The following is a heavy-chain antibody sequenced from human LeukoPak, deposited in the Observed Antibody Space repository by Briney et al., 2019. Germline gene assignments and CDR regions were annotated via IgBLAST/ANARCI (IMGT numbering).Heavy chain of an antibody. CDR2: ISSGSSYT. CDR3: ARGPSIAARYDAFDI. D-gene: IGHD6-6*01. CDR1: GFTFSDYY. V-gene: IGHV3-11*06. J-gene: IGHJ3*02. Sequence: PGGSLRLSCAASGFTFSDYYMSWIRQAPGKGLEWVSYISSGSSYTNYADSVKGRFTISRDNAKNSLYLQVISLRAEDTAVYYCARGPSIAARYDAFDIWGQGTMVTVSS.